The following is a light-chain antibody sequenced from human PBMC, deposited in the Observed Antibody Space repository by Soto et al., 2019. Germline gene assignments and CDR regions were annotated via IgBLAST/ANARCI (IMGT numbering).Light chain of an antibody. CDR2: EVS. Sequence: QSALTQPASVSWSPGQSITISCTGTSSDVGAYDYVSWYQQHPDKAPKLMIYEVSNRPSGVSNRFSGSKSVNTATLTISGLQAEDEADYYCSSYTSSSTRVFGTGTKLTVL. CDR3: SSYTSSSTRV. CDR1: SSDVGAYDY. J-gene: IGLJ1*01. V-gene: IGLV2-14*03.